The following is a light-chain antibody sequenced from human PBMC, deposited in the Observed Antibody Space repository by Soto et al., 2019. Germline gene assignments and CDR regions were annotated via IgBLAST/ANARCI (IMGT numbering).Light chain of an antibody. CDR2: GNS. Sequence: QSVLTQPPSVSVAPGQRVTISCTGSSSNIGAGYDVHWYQQLPGTAPKLLIYGNSNRPSGVPDRFSGSKSGTSASLAITGLQAEDEADYYCQSYDSSLSAVVFGGGTNLTVL. CDR1: SSNIGAGYD. J-gene: IGLJ2*01. CDR3: QSYDSSLSAVV. V-gene: IGLV1-40*01.